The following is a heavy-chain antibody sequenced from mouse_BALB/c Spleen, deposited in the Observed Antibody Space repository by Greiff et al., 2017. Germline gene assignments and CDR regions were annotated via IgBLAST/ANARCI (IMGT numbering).Heavy chain of an antibody. J-gene: IGHJ2*01. Sequence: EVMLVESGGGLVKPGGSLKLSCAASGFTFSDYYMYWVRQTPEKRLEWVATISDGGSYTYYPDSVKGRFTISRDNAKNNLYLQMSSLKSEDTAMYYCARDDGYYYFDYWGQGTTLTVSS. CDR3: ARDDGYYYFDY. V-gene: IGHV5-4*02. CDR1: GFTFSDYY. D-gene: IGHD2-3*01. CDR2: ISDGGSYT.